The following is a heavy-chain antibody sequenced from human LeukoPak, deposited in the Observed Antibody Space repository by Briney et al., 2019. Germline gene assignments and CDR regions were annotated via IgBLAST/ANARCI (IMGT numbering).Heavy chain of an antibody. Sequence: SQTLSLTCTVSGGSISSGSYYWSWIRQPAGKGLEWIGRIYTSGSTNYNPSLKSRVTISVDTSKNQFSLKLSSVTAADTAVYYCARDLGGYYYYYYMDVWGKGTTVTISS. CDR3: ARDLGGYYYYYYMDV. CDR2: IYTSGST. J-gene: IGHJ6*03. CDR1: GGSISSGSYY. V-gene: IGHV4-61*02.